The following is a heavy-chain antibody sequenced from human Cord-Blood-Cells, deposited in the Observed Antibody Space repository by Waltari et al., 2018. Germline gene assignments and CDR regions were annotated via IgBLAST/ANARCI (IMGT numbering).Heavy chain of an antibody. V-gene: IGHV4-31*03. CDR1: GGSISSGGYY. CDR3: GHALAAADDACDI. D-gene: IGHD6-13*01. Sequence: QVQLQESGPGLVKPSQTLSLTCTVSGGSISSGGYYWSWIRQHPGKGLEWIGYIYYSGGTYYNPSLKSRVTISVDTSKNQFSLKLSSVTAADTAVYYCGHALAAADDACDIWSQGTMVTVSS. J-gene: IGHJ3*02. CDR2: IYYSGGT.